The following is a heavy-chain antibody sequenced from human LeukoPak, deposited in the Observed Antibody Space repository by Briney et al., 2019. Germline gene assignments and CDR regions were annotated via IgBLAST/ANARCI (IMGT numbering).Heavy chain of an antibody. Sequence: GGSLKLSCAASGFTFSSYSMNWVRQAPGKGLEWVSYISSSSTIYYADSVKGRFTISRDNAKNSLYLQMNSLRAEDTAVYYCAREGLNWNSETDYWGQGTLVTVSS. V-gene: IGHV3-48*01. D-gene: IGHD1-7*01. CDR3: AREGLNWNSETDY. J-gene: IGHJ4*02. CDR1: GFTFSSYS. CDR2: ISSSSTI.